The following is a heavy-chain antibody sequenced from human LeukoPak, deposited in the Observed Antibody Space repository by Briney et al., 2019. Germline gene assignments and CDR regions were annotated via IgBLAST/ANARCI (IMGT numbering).Heavy chain of an antibody. CDR1: GGSITNYN. CDR2: IYYSGST. J-gene: IGHJ4*02. Sequence: SETLSLTCTVSGGSITNYNWSWIRQPPGKGLEWIGYIYYSGSTNYNPSLKSRVTISVDTSKNQFSLKLSSVTAADTAVYYCARLRYYDSSGFNYFDYWGQGTLVTVSS. CDR3: ARLRYYDSSGFNYFDY. V-gene: IGHV4-59*08. D-gene: IGHD3-22*01.